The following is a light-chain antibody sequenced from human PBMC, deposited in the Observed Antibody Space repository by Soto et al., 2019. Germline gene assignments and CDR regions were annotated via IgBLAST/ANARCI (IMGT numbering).Light chain of an antibody. J-gene: IGKJ3*01. Sequence: DVVMTQSPLSLPVTPGEPASISCRSSQSLLYTNGYNYLDWYLQKPGQSPQLLIYLGSYQASGVPDRFTGSGSGTDFTLKISRVEAEDVGVYYCMQARQTPFTFGPGTKVNI. CDR1: QSLLYTNGYNY. V-gene: IGKV2-28*01. CDR3: MQARQTPFT. CDR2: LGS.